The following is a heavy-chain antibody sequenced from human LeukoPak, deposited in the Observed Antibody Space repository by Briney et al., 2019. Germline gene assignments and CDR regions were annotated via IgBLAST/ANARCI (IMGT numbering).Heavy chain of an antibody. Sequence: GGSLRLSCAASGFTCSSYSMNLVRQAPGKGLEWVSSISSSSSYIYYADSVKGRFTISRDNAKNSLYLQMNSLRAEDTAVYYCARDEKLYYYDSSGLDYWGQGTLVTVSS. V-gene: IGHV3-21*01. D-gene: IGHD3-22*01. CDR3: ARDEKLYYYDSSGLDY. J-gene: IGHJ4*02. CDR1: GFTCSSYS. CDR2: ISSSSSYI.